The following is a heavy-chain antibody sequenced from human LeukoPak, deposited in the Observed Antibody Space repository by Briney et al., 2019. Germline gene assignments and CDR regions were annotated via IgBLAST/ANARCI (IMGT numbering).Heavy chain of an antibody. J-gene: IGHJ4*02. CDR2: INLRGST. Sequence: SETLSLTCAVYGGSFDPYFWSWVRQPPGKGLEWIGEINLRGSTNYNLYLKSRATISVDRSKNQFSLKLTSVTAADTAVYYCVTEGYEPPRKVVDSRGQGTLVTVSS. D-gene: IGHD1-14*01. CDR1: GGSFDPYF. CDR3: VTEGYEPPRKVVDS. V-gene: IGHV4-34*01.